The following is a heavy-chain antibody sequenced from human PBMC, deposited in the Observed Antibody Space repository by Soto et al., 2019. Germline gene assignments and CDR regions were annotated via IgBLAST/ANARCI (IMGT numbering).Heavy chain of an antibody. CDR1: GGSFSGYY. CDR2: INHSGST. V-gene: IGHV4-34*01. D-gene: IGHD6-25*01. Sequence: PSETLSLTCAVYGGSFSGYYWSWIRQPPGKGLEWIGEINHSGSTNYNPSLKSRVTISVDTSKNQFSLKLSSVTAADTAVYYCARQRTKQRLLDYWGQGTLVTVSS. CDR3: ARQRTKQRLLDY. J-gene: IGHJ4*02.